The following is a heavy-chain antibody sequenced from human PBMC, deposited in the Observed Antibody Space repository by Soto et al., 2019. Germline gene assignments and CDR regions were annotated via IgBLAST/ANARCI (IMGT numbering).Heavy chain of an antibody. Sequence: ASVKVSCKASGYTFTSYAMHWVRQAPGQRLEWMGWINAGNGNTKYSQKFQGRVTITRDTSASTAYMELSSLRSEDTAVYYCARQEGEQWLVVFPSKYYYGMDVWGRGTTVTVSS. D-gene: IGHD6-19*01. J-gene: IGHJ6*02. CDR1: GYTFTSYA. V-gene: IGHV1-3*01. CDR2: INAGNGNT. CDR3: ARQEGEQWLVVFPSKYYYGMDV.